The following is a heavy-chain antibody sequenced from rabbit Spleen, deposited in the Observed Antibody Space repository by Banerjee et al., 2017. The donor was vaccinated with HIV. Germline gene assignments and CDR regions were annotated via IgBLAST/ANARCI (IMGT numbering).Heavy chain of an antibody. V-gene: IGHV1S45*01. CDR2: IYAGSSGNT. CDR1: GFSFNSGYE. D-gene: IGHD1-1*01. Sequence: QERLVVSGGGLVKPEGSLKLTCKASGFSFNSGYEMCWVRQAPGKGLEWIACIYAGSSGNTYSATWAKGRFTISKTSPTTVTLQMTSLTAADTATYFCARDTSTSFSPYGMDLWGPGTLVTVS. J-gene: IGHJ6*01. CDR3: ARDTSTSFSPYGMDL.